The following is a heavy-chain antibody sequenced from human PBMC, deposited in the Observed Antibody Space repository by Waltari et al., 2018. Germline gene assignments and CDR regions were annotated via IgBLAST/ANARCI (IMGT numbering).Heavy chain of an antibody. Sequence: VPLVASGGGLVQPGGSLRLSCAASRFAFRSYRMTRVRQAPGEGLEWVSYISNSGTTIYYADSVKGRFTISRDNAQNSLYLQMNSLRAEDTAVYYCAREIRGTGYFPDAFDIWGQGTMVTVSS. D-gene: IGHD3-9*01. CDR1: RFAFRSYR. CDR2: ISNSGTTI. V-gene: IGHV3-48*01. CDR3: AREIRGTGYFPDAFDI. J-gene: IGHJ3*02.